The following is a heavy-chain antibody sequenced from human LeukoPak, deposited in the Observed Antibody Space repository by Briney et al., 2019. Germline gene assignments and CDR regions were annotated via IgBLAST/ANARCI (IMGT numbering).Heavy chain of an antibody. D-gene: IGHD3-22*01. J-gene: IGHJ4*02. CDR1: GGSFSGYY. CDR2: INHSGST. V-gene: IGHV4-34*01. Sequence: ETLSLTCAVYGGSFSGYYWSWIRQPPGKGLEWIGEINHSGSTNYNPSLKSRVTISVDTSKNQFSLKLSSVAAADTAVYYCARGAYAVTPHYYDSSGYYYDNYWGQGTLVTVSS. CDR3: ARGAYAVTPHYYDSSGYYYDNY.